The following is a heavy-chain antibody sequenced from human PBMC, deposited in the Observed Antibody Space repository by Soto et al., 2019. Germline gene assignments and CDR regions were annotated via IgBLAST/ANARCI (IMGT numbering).Heavy chain of an antibody. CDR2: VYNSGST. J-gene: IGHJ4*02. V-gene: IGHV4-59*01. CDR3: ARYRREAVAGYTLDN. D-gene: IGHD6-13*01. Sequence: SLSLTCTVSGGSISSNYWTWIRQPPGKGLEWIGYVYNSGSTNYNPSLKSRVTISEDTSKSQFSLKVNSMTAADTAVYYCARYRREAVAGYTLDNWGQGILVTVSS. CDR1: GGSISSNY.